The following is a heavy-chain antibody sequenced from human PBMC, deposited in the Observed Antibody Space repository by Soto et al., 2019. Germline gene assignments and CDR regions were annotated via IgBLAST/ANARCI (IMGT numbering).Heavy chain of an antibody. Sequence: EVQLVESGGGLVQPGRSLRLSCAASGFTFDDYAMHWVRQAPGKGLEWVSGISWNSGSIGYADSVKGRFTISRDNAKNSLYLQMNSLRAEDTALYYCAKEGIVGATILFWYFDLWGRGTLVTVSS. CDR3: AKEGIVGATILFWYFDL. D-gene: IGHD1-26*01. V-gene: IGHV3-9*01. J-gene: IGHJ2*01. CDR1: GFTFDDYA. CDR2: ISWNSGSI.